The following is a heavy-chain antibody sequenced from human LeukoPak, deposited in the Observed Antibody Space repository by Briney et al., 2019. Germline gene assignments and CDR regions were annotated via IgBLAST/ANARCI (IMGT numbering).Heavy chain of an antibody. V-gene: IGHV3-33*08. Sequence: GGSLRLSCSASGFTFSSLGMHWVRQAPGKGLEWVAAIWYDGDYKYFGQSVKGRFTISRDNSKNTLYLQMNSLRVEDTAVYYCARGVYYYDSSDACDLWGQGTLVTVSS. CDR1: GFTFSSLG. D-gene: IGHD3-22*01. CDR2: IWYDGDYK. J-gene: IGHJ3*01. CDR3: ARGVYYYDSSDACDL.